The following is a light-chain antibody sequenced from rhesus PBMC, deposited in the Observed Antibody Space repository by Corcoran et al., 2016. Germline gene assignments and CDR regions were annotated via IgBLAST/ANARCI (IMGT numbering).Light chain of an antibody. J-gene: IGLJ6*01. CDR3: CSYRSGDTFV. CDR1: TSDIGGYKD. Sequence: QSTLTQLPSVSKSLGQSVTISCTGTTSDIGGYKDVSWYQQHPGTATRLLIYDVHKRSSGASDHFSGSKSCKTASLTISGLQADDEADYYCCSYRSGDTFVFGSGTRLTVL. V-gene: IGLV2S9*01. CDR2: DVH.